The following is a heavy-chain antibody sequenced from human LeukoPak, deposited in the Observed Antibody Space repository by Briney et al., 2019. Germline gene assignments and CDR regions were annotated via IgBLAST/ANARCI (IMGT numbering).Heavy chain of an antibody. Sequence: SQTLSLTCTVSGGSISSGSYYWSWIRQPAGKGLEWIGRIYTSGSTNYNPSLKSRVTISVDTSKNQFSLKLSSVTAADTAVYYCARSGPGDYWAREPWSPSPQ. J-gene: IGHJ4*02. V-gene: IGHV4-61*02. CDR1: GGSISSGSYY. D-gene: IGHD7-27*01. CDR3: ARSGPGDY. CDR2: IYTSGST.